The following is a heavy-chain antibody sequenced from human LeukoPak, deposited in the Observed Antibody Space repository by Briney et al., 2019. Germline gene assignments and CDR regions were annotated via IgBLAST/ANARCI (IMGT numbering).Heavy chain of an antibody. D-gene: IGHD1-26*01. V-gene: IGHV4-39*07. CDR3: ARSAGKWDMEMLDY. Sequence: SETLSLTCTVSGGSISSSSYYWGWIRQPPGKGLEWIGSIYYSGSTYYNPSLKSRVTISVDTSKNQFSLKLSSVTAADTAVYYCARSAGKWDMEMLDYWGQGTLVTVSS. CDR1: GGSISSSSYY. CDR2: IYYSGST. J-gene: IGHJ4*02.